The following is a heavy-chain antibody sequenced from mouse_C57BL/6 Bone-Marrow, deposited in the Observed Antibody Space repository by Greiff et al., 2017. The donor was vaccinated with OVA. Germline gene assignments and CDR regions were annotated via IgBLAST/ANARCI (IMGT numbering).Heavy chain of an antibody. CDR3: ARCDGGRGDYFDY. D-gene: IGHD2-13*01. Sequence: QVQLQQPGAELVKPGASVKLSCKASGYTFTSYWMHWVKQRPGQGLEWIGLIHPTRGSTNYNEKFKSKATLTVDKSSSTAYMQLSSLTSEDSAVYYGARCDGGRGDYFDYWGQGTTLTVSS. CDR1: GYTFTSYW. CDR2: IHPTRGST. V-gene: IGHV1-64*01. J-gene: IGHJ2*01.